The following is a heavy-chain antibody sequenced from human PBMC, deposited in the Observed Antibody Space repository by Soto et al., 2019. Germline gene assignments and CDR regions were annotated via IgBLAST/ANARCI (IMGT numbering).Heavy chain of an antibody. D-gene: IGHD6-6*01. J-gene: IGHJ4*02. CDR3: VRSSIEPRIFMYPFDY. CDR2: INHSGST. CDR1: GGSFSGYY. Sequence: SETLSLTCAVYGGSFSGYYWSWIRQPPGKGLEWIGEINHSGSTNYNPSLKSRVTISVDTSKNQFSLKLSSVTAADTAVYFCVRSSIEPRIFMYPFDYWGLGTLVTGLL. V-gene: IGHV4-34*01.